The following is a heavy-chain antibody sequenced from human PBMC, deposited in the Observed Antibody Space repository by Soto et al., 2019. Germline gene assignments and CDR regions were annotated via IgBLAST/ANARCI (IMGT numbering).Heavy chain of an antibody. CDR1: GYTFTGYY. J-gene: IGHJ4*02. CDR2: INPNSGGT. D-gene: IGHD1-1*01. V-gene: IGHV1-2*02. CDR3: FAGTFADGEVFDY. Sequence: ASVKVSCKASGYTFTGYYVHWVRQAPGQGLEWMGWINPNSGGTNYAQKFQGRVTMTRDTSISTAYMELSRLRSDDTAVYYCFAGTFADGEVFDYWGQGTLVTVSS.